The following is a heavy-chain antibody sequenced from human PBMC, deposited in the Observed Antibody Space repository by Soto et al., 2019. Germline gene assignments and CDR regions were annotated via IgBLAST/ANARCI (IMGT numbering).Heavy chain of an antibody. J-gene: IGHJ4*02. Sequence: TSETLSLTCAVSGGSISSCYWSWIRQPPGKGLEWIGYIYYSGSTNYNPSLKSRVTISVDTSKNQFSLKLTSVTAADTAVYYCARDKITGLFDYWAQGTLVTVSS. CDR1: GGSISSCY. CDR2: IYYSGST. V-gene: IGHV4-59*12. D-gene: IGHD2-8*02. CDR3: ARDKITGLFDY.